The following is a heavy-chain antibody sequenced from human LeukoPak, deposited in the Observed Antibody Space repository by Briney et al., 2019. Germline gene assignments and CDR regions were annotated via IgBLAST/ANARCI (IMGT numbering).Heavy chain of an antibody. CDR1: GYTFTSYG. CDR3: ARDRDIVVVPAAINYYMDV. Sequence: GASVKVSCKASGYTFTSYGISWVRQAPGQGLEWMGGIIPIFGTANYAQKFQGRVTITADESTSTAYMELSSLRSEDTAVYYCARDRDIVVVPAAINYYMDVWGKGTTVTVSS. CDR2: IIPIFGTA. J-gene: IGHJ6*03. V-gene: IGHV1-69*13. D-gene: IGHD2-2*02.